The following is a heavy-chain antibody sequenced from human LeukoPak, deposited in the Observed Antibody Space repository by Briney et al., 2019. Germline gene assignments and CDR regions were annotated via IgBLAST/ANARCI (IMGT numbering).Heavy chain of an antibody. CDR1: GFTFSSYA. V-gene: IGHV3-21*01. CDR3: TRDIDVGGTALFDH. J-gene: IGHJ5*02. CDR2: ICCSGSYI. Sequence: KAGGSLRLSCAASGFTFSSYAMNWVRQAPGKGLEWVSSICCSGSYIYYADSVKGRFTISRDNAKNSLYLQMNSLRAEDTAVYYWTRDIDVGGTALFDHWGQGTLVTVSS. D-gene: IGHD6-19*01.